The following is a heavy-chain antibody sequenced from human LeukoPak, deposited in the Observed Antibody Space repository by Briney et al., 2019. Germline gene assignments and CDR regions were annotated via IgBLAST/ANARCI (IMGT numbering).Heavy chain of an antibody. CDR3: ASSMGPLTEY. CDR2: INSGGSGT. Sequence: PGGSLRLSCAASGFTFSSYWMHWVRQTPGKGLVWVSRINSGGSGTSYADSVEGRFTISRDYAKNTLYLQMNSLRAEVTAVYYCASSMGPLTEYWGQGTLVTVSS. V-gene: IGHV3-74*01. CDR1: GFTFSSYW. J-gene: IGHJ4*02. D-gene: IGHD3-16*01.